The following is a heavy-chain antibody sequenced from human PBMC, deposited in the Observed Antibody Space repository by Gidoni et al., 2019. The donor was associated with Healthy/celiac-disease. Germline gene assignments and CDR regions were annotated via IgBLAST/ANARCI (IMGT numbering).Heavy chain of an antibody. Sequence: QVQLQESGPGLVKPSETLSLTCTGSGGSISSYYWSWIRQPPGKGLEWIGYIYYSGSTNYNPSLKSRVTISVDTSKNQFSLKLSSVTAADTAVYYCARAVAGDHNWFDPWGQGTLVTVSS. J-gene: IGHJ5*02. CDR3: ARAVAGDHNWFDP. D-gene: IGHD6-19*01. CDR1: GGSISSYY. CDR2: IYYSGST. V-gene: IGHV4-59*01.